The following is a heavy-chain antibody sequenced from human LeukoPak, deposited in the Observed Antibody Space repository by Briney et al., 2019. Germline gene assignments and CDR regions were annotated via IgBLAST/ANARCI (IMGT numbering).Heavy chain of an antibody. CDR1: GFSLSTSGVG. Sequence: SGPTLVNPTQTLTLTCTFSGFSLSTSGVGVGRIRQPPGKALEWLALIYWNDDKRYSPSLKSRLTITKDTSKNQVVLTMTNMDPVDTATYYCAHATYYYDSSGHGAFDIWGQGTMVTVSS. J-gene: IGHJ3*02. D-gene: IGHD3-22*01. V-gene: IGHV2-5*01. CDR3: AHATYYYDSSGHGAFDI. CDR2: IYWNDDK.